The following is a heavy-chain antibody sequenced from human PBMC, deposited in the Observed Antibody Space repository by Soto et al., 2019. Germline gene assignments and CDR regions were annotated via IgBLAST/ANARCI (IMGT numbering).Heavy chain of an antibody. D-gene: IGHD3-22*01. CDR1: GFTFSSYW. V-gene: IGHV3-7*03. Sequence: GGSLRLSCAASGFTFSSYWMSWVRQAPGKGLEWVANIKQDGSEKYYVDSVKGRFTISRDNAKNSLYLQMNSLRAEDTAVYYCARVMISYYYDSSGSPWFDPWGQGTLVTVSS. CDR3: ARVMISYYYDSSGSPWFDP. J-gene: IGHJ5*02. CDR2: IKQDGSEK.